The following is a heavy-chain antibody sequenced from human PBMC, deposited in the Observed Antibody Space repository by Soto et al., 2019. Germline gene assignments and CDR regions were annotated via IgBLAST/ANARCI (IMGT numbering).Heavy chain of an antibody. J-gene: IGHJ4*02. V-gene: IGHV1-2*02. CDR1: GYNFMDFY. Sequence: GASVKVSCKTSGYNFMDFYIHWVRQAPGQGLEWVGWINPRSGGTTYAQKFQGRVSMTRDTSISTAYMDLNRLKSDDTAVYYCARDQPACGRGNSDYDSGDYWGQGTLVTVSS. CDR2: INPRSGGT. D-gene: IGHD5-12*01. CDR3: ARDQPACGRGNSDYDSGDY.